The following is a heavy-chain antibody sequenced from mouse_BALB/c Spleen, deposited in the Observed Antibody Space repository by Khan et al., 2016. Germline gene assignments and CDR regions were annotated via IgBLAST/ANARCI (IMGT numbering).Heavy chain of an antibody. J-gene: IGHJ3*01. CDR2: ISDGGSST. D-gene: IGHD2-4*01. CDR3: AREGLRRGFVY. Sequence: VELVESGGGLVKPGGSLKLSCAASGFTFSDYYMYWVRQTPEKRLEWVATISDGGSSTYYPDSVKGRFTISRDNAKNNLYLQMSSLKSEDTAMYYCAREGLRRGFVYWGQGTLVTVSA. V-gene: IGHV5-4*02. CDR1: GFTFSDYY.